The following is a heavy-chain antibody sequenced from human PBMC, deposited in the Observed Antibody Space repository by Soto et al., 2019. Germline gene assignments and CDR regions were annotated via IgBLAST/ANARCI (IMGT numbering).Heavy chain of an antibody. J-gene: IGHJ4*02. Sequence: QVQLQQWGAGLLKPSETLSLTCAVYGGSFSGYYWSWIRQPPGKGLEWIGEINHSGNTNYNPSLKSRVTISVDTSKNQFSLTLSSVTAADRAVYYCARGLYAPRFVYWGRGPLVSVSS. V-gene: IGHV4-34*01. CDR2: INHSGNT. CDR1: GGSFSGYY. CDR3: ARGLYAPRFVY. D-gene: IGHD3-16*01.